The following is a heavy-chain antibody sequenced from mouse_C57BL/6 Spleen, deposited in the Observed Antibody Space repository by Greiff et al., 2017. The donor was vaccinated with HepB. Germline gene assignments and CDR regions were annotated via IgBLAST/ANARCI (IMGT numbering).Heavy chain of an antibody. V-gene: IGHV5-6*02. D-gene: IGHD1-1*01. Sequence: DVMLVESGGDLVKPGGSLKLSCAASGFTFSSYGMSWVRQTPDKRLEWVATISSGGSYTYYPDSVKGRFTISRDNAKNTLYLQMSSLKSEDTAMYYCARQSYYGSSYAMDYWGQGTSVTVSS. CDR3: ARQSYYGSSYAMDY. J-gene: IGHJ4*01. CDR1: GFTFSSYG. CDR2: ISSGGSYT.